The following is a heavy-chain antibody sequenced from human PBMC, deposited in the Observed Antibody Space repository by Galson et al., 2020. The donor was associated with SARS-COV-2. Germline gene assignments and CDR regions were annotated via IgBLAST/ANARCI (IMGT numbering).Heavy chain of an antibody. D-gene: IGHD5-12*01. J-gene: IGHJ2*01. Sequence: GESLKISCVASGFSFGSYWMHWVRQVPGKGLVWVSRLNSEGTTANYADSVKDRFAISRDNAQYILYLQMNNLRAEDSGVYYCARWRRFEKYFDIWGRGTLVTVSS. CDR2: LNSEGTTA. V-gene: IGHV3-74*01. CDR3: ARWRRFEKYFDI. CDR1: GFSFGSYW.